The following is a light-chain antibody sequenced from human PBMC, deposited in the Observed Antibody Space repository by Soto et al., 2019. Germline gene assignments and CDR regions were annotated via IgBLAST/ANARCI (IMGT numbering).Light chain of an antibody. Sequence: EIVLTQSPATLSLSPGERATLSCRATQSVGSYLAWYQHRPGQAPRLLIYDASNRATGIPARFSGSGSGTDFTLTISSLEPEDFAVYYCQQRSNLPPAFGGGTKVEVK. CDR1: QSVGSY. V-gene: IGKV3-11*01. CDR2: DAS. CDR3: QQRSNLPPA. J-gene: IGKJ4*01.